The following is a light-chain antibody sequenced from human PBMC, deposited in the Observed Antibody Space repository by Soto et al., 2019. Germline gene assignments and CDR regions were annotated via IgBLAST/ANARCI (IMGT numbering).Light chain of an antibody. J-gene: IGLJ1*01. CDR1: SDNIGSYNL. V-gene: IGLV2-23*01. CDR3: CSFAGTGTQYV. Sequence: QSALTQPASVSGSLGQSTTISCIGSSDNIGSYNLVSWYQQKPGKAPKIIIFEGSKRPSGVSNRFSVSRSGNTASLTISGLQAEDEADYYCCSFAGTGTQYVFGPGTKLTVL. CDR2: EGS.